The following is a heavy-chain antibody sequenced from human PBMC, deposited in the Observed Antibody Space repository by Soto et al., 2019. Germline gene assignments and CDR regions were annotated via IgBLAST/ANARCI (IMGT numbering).Heavy chain of an antibody. CDR1: GFTFSMYV. D-gene: IGHD1-26*01. CDR2: MAYDGNRE. V-gene: IGHV3-30-3*01. J-gene: IGHJ4*02. Sequence: QVQLVESGGGVVQPGRSLRLSCAASGFTFSMYVMHWVRQAPGKGREWVAVMAYDGNREYYGDAVKGRFFVSRDNSKNTLYLQMNSLRPEDTAVYYCARVGGSFYGSWDSWGQGALVTVSS. CDR3: ARVGGSFYGSWDS.